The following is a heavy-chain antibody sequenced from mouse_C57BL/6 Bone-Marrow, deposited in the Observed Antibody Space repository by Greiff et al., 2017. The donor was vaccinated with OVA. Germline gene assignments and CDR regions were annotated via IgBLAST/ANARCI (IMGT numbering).Heavy chain of an antibody. CDR1: GFSFNTYA. Sequence: EVQVVESGGGLVQPKGSLKLSCAASGFSFNTYAMNWVRQAPGKGLEWVARIRSKSNNYATYYADSVKDRFTISRDDSESMLYLQMNNLKTEDTAMYYCVRGDGYYVGFAYWGQGTLVTVSA. J-gene: IGHJ3*01. D-gene: IGHD2-3*01. CDR3: VRGDGYYVGFAY. V-gene: IGHV10-1*01. CDR2: IRSKSNNYAT.